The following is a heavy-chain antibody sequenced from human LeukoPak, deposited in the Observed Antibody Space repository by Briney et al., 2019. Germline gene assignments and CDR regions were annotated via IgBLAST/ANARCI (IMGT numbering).Heavy chain of an antibody. Sequence: PSETLSLTCTVSGGSISSSSYYWGWIRQPPGKGLEWIGSIYYSGSTYYNPSLKSRVTISVDTSKNQFSLKLSSVTAADTAVYYCARGDSKQWLVRGGGNYFDYWGQGTLVTVSS. CDR2: IYYSGST. CDR3: ARGDSKQWLVRGGGNYFDY. J-gene: IGHJ4*02. CDR1: GGSISSSSYY. D-gene: IGHD6-19*01. V-gene: IGHV4-39*01.